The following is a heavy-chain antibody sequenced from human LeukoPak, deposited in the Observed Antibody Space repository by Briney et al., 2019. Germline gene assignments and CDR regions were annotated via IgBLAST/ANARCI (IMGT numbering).Heavy chain of an antibody. J-gene: IGHJ6*03. CDR2: INPSGGST. Sequence: ASVKVSCKASGYTFTSYYMHWVRQAPGQELEWMGIINPSGGSTSYAQKFQGRVTMTRDTSTSTVYMELSSLRYEDTAVYYCARGARYYYDSSGRGYYYYMDVWGKGTTVTISS. D-gene: IGHD3-22*01. CDR1: GYTFTSYY. CDR3: ARGARYYYDSSGRGYYYYMDV. V-gene: IGHV1-46*01.